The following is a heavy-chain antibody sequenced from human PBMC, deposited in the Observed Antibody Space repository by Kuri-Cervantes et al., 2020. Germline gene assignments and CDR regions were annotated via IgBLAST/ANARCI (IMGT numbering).Heavy chain of an antibody. J-gene: IGHJ4*02. D-gene: IGHD6-13*01. Sequence: SVKVSCKAPGGTFSSYAISWVRQAPGQGLEWMGGIIPIFGTANYAQKFQGRVTITADESTSTAYMELSRLRSDDTAVYYCARDRFSSSSWYAFDYWGQGTLVTVSS. V-gene: IGHV1-69*13. CDR3: ARDRFSSSSWYAFDY. CDR2: IIPIFGTA. CDR1: GGTFSSYA.